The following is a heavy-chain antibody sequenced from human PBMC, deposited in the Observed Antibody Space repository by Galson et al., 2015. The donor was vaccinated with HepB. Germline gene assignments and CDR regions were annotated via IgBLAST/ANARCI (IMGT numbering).Heavy chain of an antibody. CDR3: ATATPNQLAAAFDI. V-gene: IGHV1-24*01. CDR2: FDPEGGET. J-gene: IGHJ3*02. Sequence: SVKVSCKVSGYTLTELSMHWVRQAPGKGLEWMGGFDPEGGETIYAQKFQGRVTMTEDTSTDTAYMELSSLRSEDTAVYYCATATPNQLAAAFDIWGQGTMVTVSS. D-gene: IGHD2-2*01. CDR1: GYTLTELS.